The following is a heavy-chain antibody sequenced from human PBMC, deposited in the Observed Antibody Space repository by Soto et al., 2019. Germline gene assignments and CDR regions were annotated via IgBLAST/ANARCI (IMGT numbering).Heavy chain of an antibody. CDR2: IYPGDSDT. Sequence: GESLKISCKGSGYCFTTYWIGWVRQMPGKGLQWMGVIYPGDSDTRYRPSFQRHVTISADKSIRTAYLQWSSLKASDTAMYYCARRNGQLVPYDYEGMGEWGQGTTGSV. D-gene: IGHD6-6*01. CDR3: ARRNGQLVPYDYEGMGE. J-gene: IGHJ6*02. CDR1: GYCFTTYW. V-gene: IGHV5-51*01.